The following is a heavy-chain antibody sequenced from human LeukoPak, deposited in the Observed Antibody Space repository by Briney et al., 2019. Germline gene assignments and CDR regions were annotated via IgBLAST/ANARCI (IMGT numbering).Heavy chain of an antibody. CDR2: IYYSGTT. J-gene: IGHJ4*02. D-gene: IGHD5-12*01. Sequence: SETLSLTCTVSGGSISSSGYYWGWIRQPPGKGLEWIGSIYYSGTTYYNSTLKSRATISVDSSNNQFSLKLTSVTAADTAVYYCARDSSGYGHFDSWGQGTLVTVSS. CDR1: GGSISSSGYY. V-gene: IGHV4-39*01. CDR3: ARDSSGYGHFDS.